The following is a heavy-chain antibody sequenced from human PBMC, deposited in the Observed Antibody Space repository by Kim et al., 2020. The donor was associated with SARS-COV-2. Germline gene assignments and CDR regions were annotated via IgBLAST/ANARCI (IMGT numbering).Heavy chain of an antibody. CDR3: ARGRRGHYYDSSGYYYRDYYYYGMDV. D-gene: IGHD3-22*01. Sequence: SETLSLTCAVYGGSFSGYYWSWIRQPPGKGLEWIGEINHSGSTNYNPSLKSRVTISVDTSKNQFSLKLSSVTAADTAVYYCARGRRGHYYDSSGYYYRDYYYYGMDVWGQGTTVTVSS. CDR1: GGSFSGYY. CDR2: INHSGST. V-gene: IGHV4-34*01. J-gene: IGHJ6*02.